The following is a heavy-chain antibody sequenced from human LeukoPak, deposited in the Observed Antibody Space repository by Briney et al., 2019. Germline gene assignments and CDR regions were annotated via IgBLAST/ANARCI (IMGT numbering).Heavy chain of an antibody. J-gene: IGHJ5*02. CDR1: GYTFTSYD. V-gene: IGHV1-8*01. CDR2: MNPNSGNT. D-gene: IGHD2-2*01. CDR3: ARFLTHCSSTSCYLRGWFDP. Sequence: ASVKVSCKASGYTFTSYDINWVRQATGQGLEWMGWMNPNSGNTGYAQKFQGRVTMTRNTSISTAYMELSSLRSEDTAVYHCARFLTHCSSTSCYLRGWFDPWGQGTLVTVSS.